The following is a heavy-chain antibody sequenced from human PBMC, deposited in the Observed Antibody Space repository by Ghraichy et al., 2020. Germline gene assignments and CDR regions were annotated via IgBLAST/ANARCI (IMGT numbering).Heavy chain of an antibody. Sequence: GGSLRLSCAASGSTFSRYAMSWVRQAPGKGLEWVSVITGSGGDTYYADSVKGRFTTSRDNSKNPLYLQLNSLRAEDTAVYYCAQVRLERTSDALDIWGQGTMVTVSS. D-gene: IGHD1-1*01. J-gene: IGHJ3*02. CDR3: AQVRLERTSDALDI. V-gene: IGHV3-23*01. CDR2: ITGSGGDT. CDR1: GSTFSRYA.